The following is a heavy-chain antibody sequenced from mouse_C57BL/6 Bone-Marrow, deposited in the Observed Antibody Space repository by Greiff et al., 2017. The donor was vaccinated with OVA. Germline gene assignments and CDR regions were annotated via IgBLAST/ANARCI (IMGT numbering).Heavy chain of an antibody. V-gene: IGHV15-2*01. CDR3: ARRTFTLYYGSSHWYFDV. Sequence: VQLQQSGSELRSPGSSVKLSCKDFDSEVFPIAYMSWVRQKPGHGFEWIGGILPSIGRTIYGEKFEDKATLDADTLSNTAYLELNSLTSEDSAIYYCARRTFTLYYGSSHWYFDVWGTGTTVTVSS. D-gene: IGHD1-1*01. CDR1: DSEVFPIAY. J-gene: IGHJ1*03. CDR2: ILPSIGRT.